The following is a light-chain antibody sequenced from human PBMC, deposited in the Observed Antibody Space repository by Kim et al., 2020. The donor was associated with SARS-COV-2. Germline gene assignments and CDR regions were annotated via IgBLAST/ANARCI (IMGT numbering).Light chain of an antibody. V-gene: IGLV3-1*01. CDR1: KLGDKY. CDR2: QDS. CDR3: QAWDSSTGGV. J-gene: IGLJ1*01. Sequence: SYELTQPPSVSVSPGQTASITCSGDKLGDKYACWYQQKPGQSPVLVIYQDSNRPSGIPERFSGSNSGNTATLTISGTQAMDEADYYCQAWDSSTGGVFGTGTKVTVL.